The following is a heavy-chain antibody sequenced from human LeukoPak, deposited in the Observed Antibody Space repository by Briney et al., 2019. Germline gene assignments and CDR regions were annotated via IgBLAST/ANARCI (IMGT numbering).Heavy chain of an antibody. CDR3: ALQRGSSWSEQNYYYYGMDV. Sequence: GASVKVSCKASGYTFTSYAMNWVRQAPGQGLEWMGWINTNTGNPTYAQGFTGRFVFSLDTSVSTAYLQISSLKAEDTAVYYCALQRGSSWSEQNYYYYGMDVWGQGTTVTVSS. V-gene: IGHV7-4-1*02. D-gene: IGHD6-13*01. CDR1: GYTFTSYA. J-gene: IGHJ6*02. CDR2: INTNTGNP.